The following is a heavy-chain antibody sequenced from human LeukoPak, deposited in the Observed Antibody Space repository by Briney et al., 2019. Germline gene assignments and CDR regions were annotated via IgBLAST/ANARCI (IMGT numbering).Heavy chain of an antibody. V-gene: IGHV3-23*01. CDR1: GFTFSSYG. Sequence: GGSLRLSCAASGFTFSSYGMSWVRQAPGKGLEWVSAISGSGGSTYYADSVKGRFTISRDNSKNTLYLQMNSLRAEDTAVYYCAKSGDSSGYYYYWGQGTLVTVSS. CDR3: AKSGDSSGYYYY. D-gene: IGHD3-22*01. J-gene: IGHJ4*02. CDR2: ISGSGGST.